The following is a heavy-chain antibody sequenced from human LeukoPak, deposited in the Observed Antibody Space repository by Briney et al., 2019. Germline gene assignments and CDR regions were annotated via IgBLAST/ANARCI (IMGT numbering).Heavy chain of an antibody. V-gene: IGHV3-74*01. D-gene: IGHD4-17*01. CDR1: GFTFSNYW. CDR3: ARDARVGDPLDY. J-gene: IGHJ4*02. Sequence: GGSLRLFYAASGFTFSNYWMHWVRQAPDKGLMWVSRIRTDGDTSYADSVRGRFTISRDNSKNTLYLQMNSLRAEDTAVYYCARDARVGDPLDYWGQGTLVTVSS. CDR2: IRTDGDT.